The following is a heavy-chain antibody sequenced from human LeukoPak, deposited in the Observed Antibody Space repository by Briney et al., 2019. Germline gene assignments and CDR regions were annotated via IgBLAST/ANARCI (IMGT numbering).Heavy chain of an antibody. CDR1: GGSISSYY. V-gene: IGHV4-59*12. D-gene: IGHD2-15*01. J-gene: IGHJ4*02. Sequence: SETLSLTCTVSGGSISSYYWSWIRQPPGKGLEWIGYIYYSGSTNYNPSLKSRVTISVDTSKNQFSLKLSSVTAADTAVYYCARGGYCSGGSCYYLDYWGQGTLVTVSS. CDR3: ARGGYCSGGSCYYLDY. CDR2: IYYSGST.